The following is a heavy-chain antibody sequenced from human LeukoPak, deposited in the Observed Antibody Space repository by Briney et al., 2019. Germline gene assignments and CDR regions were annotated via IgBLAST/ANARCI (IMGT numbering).Heavy chain of an antibody. CDR3: ARLYTSDIKYDH. D-gene: IGHD6-6*01. Sequence: PSETLSLTCAVYGGSFSGYYWSWIRQPPGKGLEWIGEINHSGSTKYNPSLKSRVTISVDTSKNQFSLKLSSVTAADTGVYSCARLYTSDIKYDHWNQGTLVTVSS. CDR1: GGSFSGYY. CDR2: INHSGST. V-gene: IGHV4-34*01. J-gene: IGHJ4*02.